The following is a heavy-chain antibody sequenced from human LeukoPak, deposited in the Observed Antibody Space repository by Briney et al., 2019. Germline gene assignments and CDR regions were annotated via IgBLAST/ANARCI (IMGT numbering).Heavy chain of an antibody. CDR3: AKDSDGYNQDLDY. V-gene: IGHV3-30-3*01. CDR1: GFTFSSYA. D-gene: IGHD5-24*01. J-gene: IGHJ4*02. CDR2: ISYDGSNK. Sequence: PGRSLRLSGAGSGFTFSSYAMHWVRQAPGKGLEWVAVISYDGSNKYYADSVKGRFTISRDNSKNTLYLQMNSLRAEDTAVYYCAKDSDGYNQDLDYWGQGTLVTVSS.